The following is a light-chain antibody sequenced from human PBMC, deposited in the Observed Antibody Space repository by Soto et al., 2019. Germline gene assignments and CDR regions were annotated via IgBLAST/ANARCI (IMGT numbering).Light chain of an antibody. CDR1: RSVSSY. Sequence: EIVLTQSPATLSLSPGERATLSCGASRSVSSYLAWYHQKPGQAPRLLIYDTSYTATGIPARFSGSGSGTDFTLTIRRLEPEDFGVYYCQHRSDWAPRLTFGGGTKVEIK. V-gene: IGKV3-11*01. J-gene: IGKJ4*01. CDR3: QHRSDWAPRLT. CDR2: DTS.